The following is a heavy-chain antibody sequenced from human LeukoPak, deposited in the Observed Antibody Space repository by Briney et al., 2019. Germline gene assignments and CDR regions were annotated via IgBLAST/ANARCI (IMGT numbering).Heavy chain of an antibody. V-gene: IGHV1-69*04. J-gene: IGHJ3*02. CDR3: AREGSVSGAFDI. CDR1: GGTFSSYA. Sequence: SVKVSCKASGGTFSSYAISWVRQAPGQGLEWMGRIIPILGIANYAQKFQGRVTITADKSTSTAYMELSSLRSEDTAVYYCAREGSVSGAFDIWGQGTMVTVSS. CDR2: IIPILGIA. D-gene: IGHD5/OR15-5a*01.